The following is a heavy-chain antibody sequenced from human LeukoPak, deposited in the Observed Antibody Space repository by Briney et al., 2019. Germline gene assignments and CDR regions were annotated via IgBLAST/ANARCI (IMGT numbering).Heavy chain of an antibody. CDR1: GYTFTSYG. Sequence: ASVKVSCKASGYTFTSYGISWVRQAPGQGLEWMGGIFPIIGIAKYAQKFQGRATITTDEIMSTAYMELSSLRSEDTAVYYCAREDVDTSRAKVDYWGQGTQVTVSS. CDR2: IFPIIGIA. D-gene: IGHD5-18*01. V-gene: IGHV1-69*05. J-gene: IGHJ4*02. CDR3: AREDVDTSRAKVDY.